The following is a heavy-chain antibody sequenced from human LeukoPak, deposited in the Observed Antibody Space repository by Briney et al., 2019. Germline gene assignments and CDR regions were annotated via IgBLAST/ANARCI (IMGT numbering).Heavy chain of an antibody. V-gene: IGHV3-11*01. CDR3: ARSLRVRGVPDYMDV. CDR2: ISSSGSTI. J-gene: IGHJ6*03. CDR1: GFTFSDYY. D-gene: IGHD3-10*01. Sequence: PGGSLRLSCAASGFTFSDYYMSWIRQAPGKGLEWVSYISSSGSTIYYADSVKGRFTISRDNSKNTLYLQMNNLRADDTAVYYCARSLRVRGVPDYMDVWGKGTTVTVSS.